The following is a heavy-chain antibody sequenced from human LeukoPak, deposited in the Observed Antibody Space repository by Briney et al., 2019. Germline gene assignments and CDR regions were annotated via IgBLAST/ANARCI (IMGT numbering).Heavy chain of an antibody. V-gene: IGHV4-59*01. Sequence: SETLSLTCTVSGGSISSYYWSWIRQPPGKGLEWIGYIYYSGSTNYNPSLKSRVTISVDTSKNQFSLKLSSVTAADTAVYYCARSKWELLQWFDRWGQGTLVTVSS. CDR3: ARSKWELLQWFDR. CDR2: IYYSGST. J-gene: IGHJ5*02. D-gene: IGHD1-26*01. CDR1: GGSISSYY.